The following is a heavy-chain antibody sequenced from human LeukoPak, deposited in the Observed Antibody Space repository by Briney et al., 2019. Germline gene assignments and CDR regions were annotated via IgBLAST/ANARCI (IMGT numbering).Heavy chain of an antibody. D-gene: IGHD2-2*01. J-gene: IGHJ4*02. CDR1: GFTFSSYA. V-gene: IGHV3-30*04. CDR2: ISYDGSNK. Sequence: GGSLRLSCAASGFTFSSYAMHRVRQAPGKGLEWVAVISYDGSNKYYADSVKGRFTVSRDNSKNTLYLQMNSLRAEDTAVYYCARARYQLPRPGFGGSVAGSTYFDYWGQGTLVTVSS. CDR3: ARARYQLPRPGFGGSVAGSTYFDY.